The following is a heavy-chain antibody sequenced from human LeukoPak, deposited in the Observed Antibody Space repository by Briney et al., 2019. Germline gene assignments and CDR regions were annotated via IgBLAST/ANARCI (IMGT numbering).Heavy chain of an antibody. J-gene: IGHJ5*02. CDR1: GYTFTGYY. Sequence: GASVKVSCKASGYTFTGYYMHWVRQAPGQGLEWMGRINPNSGGTNYAQKFQGRVTMTRDTSISTAYMELSRLRPDDTAVYYCARGRRYYDILTGYYRRYNWFDPWGQGTLVTVSS. D-gene: IGHD3-9*01. CDR2: INPNSGGT. V-gene: IGHV1-2*06. CDR3: ARGRRYYDILTGYYRRYNWFDP.